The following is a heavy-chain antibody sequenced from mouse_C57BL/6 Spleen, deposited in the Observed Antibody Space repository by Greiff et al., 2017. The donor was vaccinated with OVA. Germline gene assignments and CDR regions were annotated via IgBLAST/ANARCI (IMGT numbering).Heavy chain of an antibody. V-gene: IGHV5-17*01. CDR1: GFTFSDYG. CDR2: ISSGSSTI. J-gene: IGHJ4*01. CDR3: ARREGDYAMDD. Sequence: DVMLVESGGGLVKPGGSLKLSCAASGFTFSDYGMHWVRQAPEKGLEWVAYISSGSSTIYYADTVKGRFTISRDNAKNTLFLQMTSLRSEDTAMYYCARREGDYAMDDWGQGTSVTVAS.